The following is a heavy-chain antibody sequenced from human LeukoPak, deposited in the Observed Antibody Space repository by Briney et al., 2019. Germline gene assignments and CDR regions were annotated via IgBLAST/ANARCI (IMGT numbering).Heavy chain of an antibody. D-gene: IGHD3-3*01. CDR3: ARYYDFWSGYYLSWFDP. CDR1: GFTFSSYA. Sequence: GGSLRLSCAASGFTFSSYAMSWVRQAPGKGLEWVSAISGGGDSTYYADSVKGRFTISRDNSKNTLYLLMNSLRAEDTAVYYCARYYDFWSGYYLSWFDPWGQGTLVTVSS. CDR2: ISGGGDST. V-gene: IGHV3-23*01. J-gene: IGHJ5*02.